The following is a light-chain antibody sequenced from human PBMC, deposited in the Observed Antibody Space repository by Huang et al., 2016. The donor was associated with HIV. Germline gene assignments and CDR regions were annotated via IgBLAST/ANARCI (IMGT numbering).Light chain of an antibody. V-gene: IGKV3-15*01. J-gene: IGKJ4*01. CDR3: QQYNDWSAVT. CDR2: EAS. Sequence: EIVMTQSPATLSVSPGERATLSCRASKNIGGSLAWYQKKPGQATRLLIYEASTRATGSPARFIGSESGTDFTLTISSRQSEDFAVYYCQQYNDWSAVTFGGGTKVEI. CDR1: KNIGGS.